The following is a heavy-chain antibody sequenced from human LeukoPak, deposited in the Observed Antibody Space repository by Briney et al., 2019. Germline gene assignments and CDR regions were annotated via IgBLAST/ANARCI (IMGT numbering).Heavy chain of an antibody. Sequence: GASVKVSCKASGYTFTGYYMHWVRQAPGQGLGWMGWINPNSGGTNYAKKFQGRVTMTRDTSISTAYMELSRLRSDDTAVYYCARDRNYCSSTSCYILYYFDYWGQGTLVTVSS. V-gene: IGHV1-2*02. CDR2: INPNSGGT. J-gene: IGHJ4*02. CDR3: ARDRNYCSSTSCYILYYFDY. D-gene: IGHD2-2*02. CDR1: GYTFTGYY.